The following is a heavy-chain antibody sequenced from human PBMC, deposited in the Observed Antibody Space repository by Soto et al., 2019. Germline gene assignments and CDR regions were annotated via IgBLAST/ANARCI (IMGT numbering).Heavy chain of an antibody. D-gene: IGHD2-21*02. Sequence: QVQLVESGGGVVQPGRSLRLSCAASGFTFSSYGMHWVRQAPGKGLEWVAVIWYDGSNKYYADSVKGRFTISRDNSKNTLSLQMNSLRAEDTAVYYCAREGAYCGGDCYSSYYFDYWGQGTLVTVSS. CDR1: GFTFSSYG. CDR3: AREGAYCGGDCYSSYYFDY. CDR2: IWYDGSNK. J-gene: IGHJ4*02. V-gene: IGHV3-33*01.